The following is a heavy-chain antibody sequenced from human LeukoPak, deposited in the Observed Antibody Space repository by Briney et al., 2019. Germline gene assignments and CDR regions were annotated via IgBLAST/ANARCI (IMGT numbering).Heavy chain of an antibody. CDR2: ISGSGGST. CDR3: SGYSGYDSYFMDV. D-gene: IGHD5-12*01. Sequence: GGSLRLSCAASGFTFSSYGMSWVRQAPGKGLEWVSAISGSGGSTYYADSVKGRFTISRDNSKNTLYLQMNSLRAEDTAVYYCSGYSGYDSYFMDVWGKGTTVTISS. CDR1: GFTFSSYG. V-gene: IGHV3-23*01. J-gene: IGHJ6*03.